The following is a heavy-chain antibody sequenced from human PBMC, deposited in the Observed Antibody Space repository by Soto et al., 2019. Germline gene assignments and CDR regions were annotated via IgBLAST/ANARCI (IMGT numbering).Heavy chain of an antibody. CDR1: GGTFSSYS. Sequence: ASVKVSCKASGGTFSSYSISWVLQAPGQGLEWMGGIIPIFGTANYAQKFQGRVTITADESTSTAYMELSSLKASDTAIYYCGRQYCTRTTCDGWFDPWGQGTLVTVSS. CDR3: GRQYCTRTTCDGWFDP. J-gene: IGHJ5*02. CDR2: IIPIFGTA. V-gene: IGHV1-69*13. D-gene: IGHD2-2*01.